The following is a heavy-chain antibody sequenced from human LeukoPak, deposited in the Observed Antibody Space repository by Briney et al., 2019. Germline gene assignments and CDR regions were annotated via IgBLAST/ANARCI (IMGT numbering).Heavy chain of an antibody. D-gene: IGHD2-15*01. CDR2: INHSGST. V-gene: IGHV4-34*01. CDR3: ARESRLYQDAFDI. Sequence: PSETLSLTRAVSGGSFSGYYWSWIRQPPAQGLEWIGEINHSGSTNYNPSLKSRVTISVDTSKNQFSLKLSSVTAADTAVHYCARESRLYQDAFDIWGQGTMVTVSS. J-gene: IGHJ3*02. CDR1: GGSFSGYY.